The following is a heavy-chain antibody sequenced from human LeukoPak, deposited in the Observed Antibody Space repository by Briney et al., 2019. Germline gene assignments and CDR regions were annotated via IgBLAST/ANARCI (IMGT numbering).Heavy chain of an antibody. Sequence: GGSLRLSCAASGFTFSSYSMNWVRQAPGKGPEWVSHITASGTAMFYADSVKGRFTISRDNAKNSLYLQMNSLRDEDTAVYYCAGSGSYRFDYWGQGTLVTVSS. V-gene: IGHV3-48*02. J-gene: IGHJ4*02. CDR2: ITASGTAM. CDR3: AGSGSYRFDY. CDR1: GFTFSSYS. D-gene: IGHD1-26*01.